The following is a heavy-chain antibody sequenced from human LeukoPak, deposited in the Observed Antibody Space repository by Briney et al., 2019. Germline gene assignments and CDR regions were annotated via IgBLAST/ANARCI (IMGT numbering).Heavy chain of an antibody. CDR1: GGSISSGSYY. Sequence: PSETLSLTCTVSGGSISSGSYYWSWIRQPAGKGLEWIGRIYTSGSTNYNPSLKSRVTISVDTSKNQFSLKLSSVTAADTAVYYCARVGCSGGSCYSGYYYYYYGMDVWGQGTTVTVSS. V-gene: IGHV4-61*02. J-gene: IGHJ6*02. CDR3: ARVGCSGGSCYSGYYYYYYGMDV. D-gene: IGHD2-15*01. CDR2: IYTSGST.